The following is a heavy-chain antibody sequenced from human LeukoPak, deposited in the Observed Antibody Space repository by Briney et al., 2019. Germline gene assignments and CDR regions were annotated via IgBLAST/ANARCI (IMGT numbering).Heavy chain of an antibody. D-gene: IGHD3-10*01. Sequence: GGSLRLSGAASGFTSDDYAMHWVRHAPGKGLEWVSGISRNSRSIGYADSVKGRFTISRDNAKNSLYLQMNSLRAEDTALYYCAKDMGTYYYGSGTQGGFDYWGEGTLVTVSS. CDR1: GFTSDDYA. CDR2: ISRNSRSI. CDR3: AKDMGTYYYGSGTQGGFDY. J-gene: IGHJ4*02. V-gene: IGHV3-9*02.